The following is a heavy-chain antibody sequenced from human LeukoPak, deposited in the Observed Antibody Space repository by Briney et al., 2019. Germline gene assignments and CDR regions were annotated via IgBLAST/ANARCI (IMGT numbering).Heavy chain of an antibody. CDR1: GYSISSGYY. CDR2: IYHSGST. J-gene: IGHJ3*02. CDR3: ARDAESYDLWMGYFFVI. V-gene: IGHV4-38-2*02. Sequence: PSETLSLTCTFSGYSISSGYYWGWIRQPPGKGLEWIGSIYHSGSTYYNPSLKSRVTISVDTSNNQFSLKLSSVTAADTAVYYCARDAESYDLWMGYFFVIWAKGQWSPSLQ. D-gene: IGHD3-3*01.